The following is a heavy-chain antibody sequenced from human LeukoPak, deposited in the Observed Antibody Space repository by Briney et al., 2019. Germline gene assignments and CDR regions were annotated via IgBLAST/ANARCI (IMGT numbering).Heavy chain of an antibody. D-gene: IGHD2-21*02. CDR2: IFSGGTT. CDR3: ASSYCDGDCSRNDAFDI. V-gene: IGHV3-53*04. Sequence: GGSLRLSCAVSGFTVSSNYMSWVRQALGKGLEWISVIFSGGTTSYADSVKGRFAISRHISNNTLLLQMNSLRAEDTAVYYCASSYCDGDCSRNDAFDIWGQGTMVTVSS. CDR1: GFTVSSNY. J-gene: IGHJ3*02.